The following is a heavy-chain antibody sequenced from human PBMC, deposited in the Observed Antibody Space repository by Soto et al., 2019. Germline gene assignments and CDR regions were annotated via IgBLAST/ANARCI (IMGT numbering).Heavy chain of an antibody. D-gene: IGHD6-13*01. CDR1: SASSSAYS. CDR3: ARGGPGIAAAGDY. CDR2: INHIGTS. Sequence: SETLSLTCAVYSASSSAYSWSWIRQRPGKGLEWIGEINHIGTSIYNTSLKSRVTMSVDTSKNQLSLNLTSVTAADKAVFYCARGGPGIAAAGDYWGQGTLVTVSS. J-gene: IGHJ4*02. V-gene: IGHV4-34*01.